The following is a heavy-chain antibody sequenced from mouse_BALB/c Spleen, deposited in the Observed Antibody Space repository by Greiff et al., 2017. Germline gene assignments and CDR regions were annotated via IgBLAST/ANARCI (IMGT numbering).Heavy chain of an antibody. V-gene: IGHV1-14*01. D-gene: IGHD1-1*01. CDR2: INPYNDGT. Sequence: EVQLQQSGPELVKPGASVKMSCKASGYTFTSYVMHWVKQKPGQGLEWIGYINPYNDGTKYNEKFKGKATLTSDKSSSTAYMELSSLTSEDSAVYYCARRRYYGSEDWYFDVWGAGTTVTVSS. CDR3: ARRRYYGSEDWYFDV. J-gene: IGHJ1*01. CDR1: GYTFTSYV.